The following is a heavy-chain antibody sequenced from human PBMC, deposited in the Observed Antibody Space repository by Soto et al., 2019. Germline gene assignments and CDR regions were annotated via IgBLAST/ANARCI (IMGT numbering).Heavy chain of an antibody. CDR2: IIPIFGTA. Sequence: SVKVSCKASGGTFSSYAISWVRQAPGQGLEWMGGIIPIFGTANYAQKFQGRVTITADESTSTAYMELSSLRSEDTAVYYCARGTVATTYNYYYYYGMDVWGQGTTVTVSS. D-gene: IGHD5-12*01. CDR3: ARGTVATTYNYYYYYGMDV. J-gene: IGHJ6*02. V-gene: IGHV1-69*13. CDR1: GGTFSSYA.